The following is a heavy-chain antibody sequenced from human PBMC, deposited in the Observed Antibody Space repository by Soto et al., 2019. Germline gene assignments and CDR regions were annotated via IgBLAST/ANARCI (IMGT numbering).Heavy chain of an antibody. D-gene: IGHD2-2*01. CDR2: IYHSGST. CDR1: GGSISRGGYS. J-gene: IGHJ4*02. V-gene: IGHV4-30-2*01. Sequence: QLQLQESGSGLVKPSQTLSLTCAVSGGSISRGGYSWSWIRQPPGKGLEWIGYIYHSGSTYYNPSLKSRVTISVDRSKNQFSLKLSSVTAADTAVYYCARGRSAMANYFDYWGQGTLVTVSS. CDR3: ARGRSAMANYFDY.